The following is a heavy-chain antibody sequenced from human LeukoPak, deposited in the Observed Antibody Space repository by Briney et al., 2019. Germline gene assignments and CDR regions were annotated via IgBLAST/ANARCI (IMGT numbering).Heavy chain of an antibody. Sequence: GSLRLSCAASGFTFSDYYMSWIRQAPGKGLEWVANIKQDGSKKSYVDSVKGRFTISRDNAKSSLYLQMNSLRAEDTAIYYCTRVGYIDEGIDYWGQGTLVTVSS. CDR1: GFTFSDYY. J-gene: IGHJ4*02. CDR3: TRVGYIDEGIDY. D-gene: IGHD5-24*01. CDR2: IKQDGSKK. V-gene: IGHV3-7*04.